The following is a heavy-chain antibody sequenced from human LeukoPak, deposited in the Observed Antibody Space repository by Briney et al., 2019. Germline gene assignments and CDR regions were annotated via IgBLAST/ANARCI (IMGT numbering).Heavy chain of an antibody. V-gene: IGHV3-66*01. D-gene: IGHD2-15*01. CDR3: ARDRLEGYCSGGSCYSIPYGMDV. CDR2: IYSGGST. J-gene: IGHJ6*02. Sequence: GGSLRLSCAASGFTVSSNYMSWVRQAPGQGLEWVSVIYSGGSTYYADSVKGRFTISRDNSKNTLYLQMNSLRAEDTAVYYCARDRLEGYCSGGSCYSIPYGMDVWGQGTTVTVSS. CDR1: GFTVSSNY.